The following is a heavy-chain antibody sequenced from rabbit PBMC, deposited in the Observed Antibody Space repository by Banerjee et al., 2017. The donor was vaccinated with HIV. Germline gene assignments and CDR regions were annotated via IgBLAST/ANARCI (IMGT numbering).Heavy chain of an antibody. CDR3: ARAYGSYDWASNL. J-gene: IGHJ4*01. CDR1: GFSFSSSYY. D-gene: IGHD5-1*01. Sequence: QEQLVESGGGLVQPEGSLTLTCTASGFSFSSSYYMCWVRQAPGKGLEWIACIYGGDTDDIYYASWAKGRFTISKTSATTVTLQMTSLTAADTATYFCARAYGSYDWASNLWGQGTLVTVS. CDR2: IYGGDTDDI. V-gene: IGHV1S45*01.